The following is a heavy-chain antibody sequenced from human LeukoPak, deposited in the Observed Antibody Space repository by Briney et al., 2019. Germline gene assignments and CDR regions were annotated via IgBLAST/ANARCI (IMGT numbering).Heavy chain of an antibody. CDR2: ISGSGGST. D-gene: IGHD3-10*01. CDR1: GVTFSSYG. V-gene: IGHV3-23*01. Sequence: PGGSLRLSCAASGVTFSSYGMSWVRQAPGKGLEWVSAISGSGGSTYYADSVKGRFTISRDKSKNTLYLQMNSLRVEDTAVYYCAKDGWVSFGESNDYWGQGTLVTVSS. J-gene: IGHJ4*02. CDR3: AKDGWVSFGESNDY.